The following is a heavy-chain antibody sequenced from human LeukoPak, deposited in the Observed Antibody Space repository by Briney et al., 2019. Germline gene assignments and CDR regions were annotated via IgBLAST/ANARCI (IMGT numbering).Heavy chain of an antibody. Sequence: SETLSLTCTVSGGSISSGSYYWSWIRQPAGKGLEWIGRIYTSGSTNYNPSLKSRVTISVDTSKNQFSLKLSSVTAADTAVYYCARDRRITGTPSRRPYYYYYMDVWGKGTTVTVSS. CDR3: ARDRRITGTPSRRPYYYYYMDV. D-gene: IGHD1-20*01. J-gene: IGHJ6*03. CDR2: IYTSGST. CDR1: GGSISSGSYY. V-gene: IGHV4-61*02.